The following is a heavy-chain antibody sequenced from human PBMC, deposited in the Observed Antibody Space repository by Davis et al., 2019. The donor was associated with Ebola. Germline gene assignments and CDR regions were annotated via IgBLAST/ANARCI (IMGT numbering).Heavy chain of an antibody. CDR3: ARQPYDFWSGPPHFDY. Sequence: PSETLSLTCTVSGGSISRYCWTWIRQPPGKGLEWIGYMCDSGSTNYNPSLKSRVTISVDTSKNQFSLKLSSVTAADTAVYYCARQPYDFWSGPPHFDYWGQGTLVTVSS. D-gene: IGHD3-3*01. V-gene: IGHV4-59*08. CDR2: MCDSGST. J-gene: IGHJ4*02. CDR1: GGSISRYC.